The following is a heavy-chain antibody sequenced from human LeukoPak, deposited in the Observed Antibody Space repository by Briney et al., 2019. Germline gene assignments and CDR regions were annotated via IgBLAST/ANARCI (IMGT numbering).Heavy chain of an antibody. Sequence: SVKVSCKASGGTFNTFAISWVRQAPGQRLEWMGGIIPIVDIGKTAQKFQGRVSITADKSTSTGYLELTNLRSEDTAVYYCAPDLNLGEFSLYAPFDYWGQGTLVTVSS. CDR3: APDLNLGEFSLYAPFDY. CDR2: IIPIVDIG. J-gene: IGHJ4*02. D-gene: IGHD3-16*02. CDR1: GGTFNTFA. V-gene: IGHV1-69*10.